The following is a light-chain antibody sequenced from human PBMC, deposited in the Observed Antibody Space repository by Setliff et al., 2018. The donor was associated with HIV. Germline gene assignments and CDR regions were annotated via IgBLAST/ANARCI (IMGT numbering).Light chain of an antibody. Sequence: SYELTQPPSVSVAPGKTARITCGGNNIGSKSVHWYQQKPGQAPVLVVYDDSDRPPGIPERFSGSNSGNTATLTISRVEAGDEADYFCQVWDSSSDPVVFGGGTK. CDR1: NIGSKS. CDR2: DDS. J-gene: IGLJ2*01. CDR3: QVWDSSSDPVV. V-gene: IGLV3-21*03.